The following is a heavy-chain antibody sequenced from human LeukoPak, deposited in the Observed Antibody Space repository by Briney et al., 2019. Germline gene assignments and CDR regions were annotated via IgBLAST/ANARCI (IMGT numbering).Heavy chain of an antibody. Sequence: GGSLRLSCAASGFTFSSYAMSWVRQAPGKGLEWVSAISGSGGSTYYADSVKGRFTISRDNSKNTLYLQMNSLRAEDTAVYYCAKDQSWLISSNWFDPWGQGTLVTVSS. CDR2: ISGSGGST. J-gene: IGHJ5*02. D-gene: IGHD3-9*01. CDR3: AKDQSWLISSNWFDP. V-gene: IGHV3-23*01. CDR1: GFTFSSYA.